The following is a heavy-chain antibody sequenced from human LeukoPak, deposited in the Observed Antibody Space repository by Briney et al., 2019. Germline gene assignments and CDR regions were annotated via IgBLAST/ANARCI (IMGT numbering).Heavy chain of an antibody. V-gene: IGHV3-74*01. CDR1: GFSFSGYW. J-gene: IGHJ3*02. Sequence: GGSLRLSCAASGFSFSGYWMHWVRQAPGKGLVWVSLINIDGSRTTYADSVKGRFTISRDNAKNTLYLQMNSLRAEDTAVYYCARVGLSSGSYAFDIWGQGTMVTVSS. CDR3: ARVGLSSGSYAFDI. D-gene: IGHD3-10*01. CDR2: INIDGSRT.